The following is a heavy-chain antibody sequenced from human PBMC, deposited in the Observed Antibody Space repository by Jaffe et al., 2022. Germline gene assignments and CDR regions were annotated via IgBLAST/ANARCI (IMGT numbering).Heavy chain of an antibody. D-gene: IGHD3-16*02. CDR2: TYYRSKWYN. V-gene: IGHV6-1*01. Sequence: QVQLQQSGPGLVKPSQTLSLTCAISGDSVSSNSAAWNWIRQSPSRGLEWLGRTYYRSKWYNDYAVSVKSRITINPDTSKNQFSLQLNSVTPEDTAVYYCARVGDYIWGSYRVDAFDIWGQGTMVTVSS. CDR1: GDSVSSNSAA. J-gene: IGHJ3*02. CDR3: ARVGDYIWGSYRVDAFDI.